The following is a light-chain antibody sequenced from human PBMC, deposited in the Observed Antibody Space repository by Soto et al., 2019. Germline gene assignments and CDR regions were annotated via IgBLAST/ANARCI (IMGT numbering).Light chain of an antibody. J-gene: IGKJ4*01. CDR2: KAS. CDR1: QSISNW. CDR3: QQYNSYWLT. Sequence: DIQMTQSPSTLSASVGDRVTITCRASQSISNWLAWYQQKPGQAPKLLIYKASTVESGVPSRFRGSGSGTEFTLTISSLQPDDFATYYCQQYNSYWLTFGGGTKVEFK. V-gene: IGKV1-5*03.